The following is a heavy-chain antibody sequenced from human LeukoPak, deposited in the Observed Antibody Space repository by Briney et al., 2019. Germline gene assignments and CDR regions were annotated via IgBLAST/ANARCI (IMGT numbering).Heavy chain of an antibody. D-gene: IGHD1-1*01. Sequence: GGSLRLSCAASGFSVINNYMTWVRQAPGKGLEWVSLIYNDGRTYYADSVKGRCTISRDNSKNTLYLQMNSLRVEDTAVYYCASLRESFWIPEFDYWGQGTLVTVSS. CDR1: GFSVINNY. CDR3: ASLRESFWIPEFDY. CDR2: IYNDGRT. J-gene: IGHJ4*02. V-gene: IGHV3-53*01.